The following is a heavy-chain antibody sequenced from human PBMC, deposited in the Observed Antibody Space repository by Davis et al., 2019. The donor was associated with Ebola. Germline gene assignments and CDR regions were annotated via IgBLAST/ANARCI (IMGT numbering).Heavy chain of an antibody. J-gene: IGHJ3*02. V-gene: IGHV3-23*01. CDR1: GFTFSSHA. D-gene: IGHD3-22*01. Sequence: GGSLRLSCAASGFTFSSHAMSWVRQAPGKGLEWVSGISGTGSGTYYADFVKGRFTISRDNAKNSLYLQVNSLRAEDTAVYHCARGGYYDSSGYSHAAFDIWGQGTMVTVSS. CDR2: ISGTGSGT. CDR3: ARGGYYDSSGYSHAAFDI.